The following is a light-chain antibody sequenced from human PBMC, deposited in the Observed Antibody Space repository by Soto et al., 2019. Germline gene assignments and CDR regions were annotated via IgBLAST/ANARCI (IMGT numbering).Light chain of an antibody. CDR1: KSDIGVYDF. CDR2: EVV. Sequence: QSVLTQPPSASGSPGQSVTISCTGTKSDIGVYDFVSWYQHHPGHAPRLIIYEVVQRPSGVPDRFSGSKSGNTASLTVSGLQAADEADYFCKSYAGSNTYVFGSGTKVTVL. V-gene: IGLV2-8*01. CDR3: KSYAGSNTYV. J-gene: IGLJ1*01.